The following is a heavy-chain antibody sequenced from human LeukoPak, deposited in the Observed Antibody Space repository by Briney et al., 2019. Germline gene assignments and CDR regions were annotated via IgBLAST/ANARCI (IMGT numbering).Heavy chain of an antibody. CDR3: ARRIVVTRGFDY. J-gene: IGHJ4*02. Sequence: SETLSLTCTVSGGSISSSSYYWGWIRQPPWKGLEWIGSIYYSGSTYYNPSLKSRVTISVDTSKNQFSLKLSSVTAADTAVYYCARRIVVTRGFDYWGQGTLVTVSS. CDR1: GGSISSSSYY. D-gene: IGHD4-23*01. CDR2: IYYSGST. V-gene: IGHV4-39*01.